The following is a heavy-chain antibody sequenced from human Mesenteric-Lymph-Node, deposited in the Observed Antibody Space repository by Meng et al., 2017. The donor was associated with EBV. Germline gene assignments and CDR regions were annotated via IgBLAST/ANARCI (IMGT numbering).Heavy chain of an antibody. D-gene: IGHD3-22*01. J-gene: IGHJ5*02. CDR2: FYYTGST. V-gene: IGHV4-39*07. Sequence: QLQLQEPGPGLVKPSETLSLTCTVSGGSLSSNDYYWGWIRQPPGKGLDWIGYFYYTGSTYYNPSLKSRVTISVDTSKNQFSLKLSSVTAADTAVYFCARSISSGYSSWFDPWGQGTLVTVSS. CDR1: GGSLSSNDYY. CDR3: ARSISSGYSSWFDP.